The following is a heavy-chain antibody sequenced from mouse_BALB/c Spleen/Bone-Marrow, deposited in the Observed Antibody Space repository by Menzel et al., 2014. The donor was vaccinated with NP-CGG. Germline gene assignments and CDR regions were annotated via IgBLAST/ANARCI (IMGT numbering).Heavy chain of an antibody. CDR3: ARDVGYGNYFVY. D-gene: IGHD2-10*02. CDR1: GFTFSDFY. V-gene: IGHV7-1*02. CDR2: SRNKAKHYTT. Sequence: EVQVVESGGGLVQPGDSLRLSCATSGFTFSDFYMEWVRQPPGKRLEWIAASRNKAKHYTTEYSASVKGRFIVSRDTSQSNLYLQMNALRAEDTAIYYCARDVGYGNYFVYWGQGTLVTVSA. J-gene: IGHJ3*01.